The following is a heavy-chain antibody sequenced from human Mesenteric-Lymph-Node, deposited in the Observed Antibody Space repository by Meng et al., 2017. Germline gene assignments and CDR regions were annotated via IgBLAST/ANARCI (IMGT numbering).Heavy chain of an antibody. Sequence: GESLKISCVASGFSFSSYGMNWVRQAPGKGLEWVSYISGSGTTKYFADSVNGRFTVSRDNAKNSLYLQMNSLRAEDTAVYYCARGIDCTNGVCSYYYYYYGMDVWGQGTTVTVSS. V-gene: IGHV3-48*03. CDR1: GFSFSSYG. CDR3: ARGIDCTNGVCSYYYYYYGMDV. J-gene: IGHJ6*02. CDR2: ISGSGTTK. D-gene: IGHD2-8*01.